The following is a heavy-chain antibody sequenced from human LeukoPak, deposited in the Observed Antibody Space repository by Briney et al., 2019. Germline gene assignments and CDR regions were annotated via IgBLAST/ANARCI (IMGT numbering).Heavy chain of an antibody. CDR3: AKTTTGYSSGRYPGWPVDY. V-gene: IGHV3-23*01. CDR1: GFTFSSYA. J-gene: IGHJ4*02. CDR2: IFGSGGST. D-gene: IGHD6-19*01. Sequence: GGSLRLSCAASGFTFSSYAMYWVRQAPGKGLEWVSGIFGSGGSTHYTDSVKGRFTISGDNSKNTVYLQMNSLRAEDTAVYYCAKTTTGYSSGRYPGWPVDYWGQGTLVTVSS.